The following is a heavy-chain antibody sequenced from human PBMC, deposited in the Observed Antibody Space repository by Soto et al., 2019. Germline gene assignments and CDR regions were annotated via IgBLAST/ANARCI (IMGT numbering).Heavy chain of an antibody. CDR1: GGSISSSSYY. V-gene: IGHV4-39*01. CDR3: AWVNGDYRRKYTQH. D-gene: IGHD4-17*01. J-gene: IGHJ4*02. Sequence: PSETLSLTCTVSGGSISSSSYYWGWIRQPPGKGLEWIGSIYYSGSTYYNPSLKSRVTISVDTSKNQFSLKLSSVTAADTAVYYWAWVNGDYRRKYTQHWGPGILVTVFS. CDR2: IYYSGST.